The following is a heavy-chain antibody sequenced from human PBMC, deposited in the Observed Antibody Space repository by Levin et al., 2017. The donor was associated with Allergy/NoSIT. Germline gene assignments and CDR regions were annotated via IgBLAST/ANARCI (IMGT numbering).Heavy chain of an antibody. CDR2: ISYDGSNK. CDR3: AKDKDSCTDSSETYGMDV. D-gene: IGHD6-25*01. V-gene: IGHV3-30*18. J-gene: IGHJ6*02. Sequence: SCAASGFTFSRYGMHWVRQAPGKGLEWVAVISYDGSNKYYADSVKGRFTISRDNSKNTLYLQMNSLRPEDTAVYYCAKDKDSCTDSSETYGMDVWGQGTSVTVSS. CDR1: GFTFSRYG.